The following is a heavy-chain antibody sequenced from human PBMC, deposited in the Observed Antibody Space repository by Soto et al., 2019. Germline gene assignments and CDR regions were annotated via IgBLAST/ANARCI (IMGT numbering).Heavy chain of an antibody. V-gene: IGHV3-48*01. CDR2: IGCRARNK. J-gene: IGHJ6*02. CDR3: ARVRGYYDFWSGYYTGVNQYGMDV. CDR1: GFTFSDFT. Sequence: GGFLRLSCTASGFTFSDFTRDWVRQVPGEGLEWVSYIGCRARNKYYADSVKGRFTISRDNSKNTLYLQMNSLRAEDTAVYYCARVRGYYDFWSGYYTGVNQYGMDVWAQGTTVTVSS. D-gene: IGHD3-3*01.